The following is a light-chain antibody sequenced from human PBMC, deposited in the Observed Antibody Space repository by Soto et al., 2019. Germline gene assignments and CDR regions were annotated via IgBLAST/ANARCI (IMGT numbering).Light chain of an antibody. J-gene: IGKJ2*01. CDR3: QQYNNWPPYT. CDR1: ERIYSAY. Sequence: EVVLTQSPGTLSLSRGERATLSCRASERIYSAYLGWYQQKPGQAPRLLIYGTSSRATGIPDRFSGSGSGTDFTLTISRLEPEDYAVYYCQQYNNWPPYTFGQGTKVDIK. CDR2: GTS. V-gene: IGKV3-20*01.